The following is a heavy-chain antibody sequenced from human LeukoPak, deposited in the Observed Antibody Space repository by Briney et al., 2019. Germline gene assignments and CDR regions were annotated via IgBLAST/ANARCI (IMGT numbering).Heavy chain of an antibody. CDR3: AKTWYSTSMDY. D-gene: IGHD6-6*01. CDR1: GFTLRNYA. Sequence: QPGGSLRLSCAASGFTLRNYAMSWVRQAPGKGLERVSVISNSGDDTYYADSVKGRFTISRDNSRNMLYLQMNSLRAEDTAVYYCAKTWYSTSMDYWGQGTLVAVSS. V-gene: IGHV3-23*01. J-gene: IGHJ4*02. CDR2: ISNSGDDT.